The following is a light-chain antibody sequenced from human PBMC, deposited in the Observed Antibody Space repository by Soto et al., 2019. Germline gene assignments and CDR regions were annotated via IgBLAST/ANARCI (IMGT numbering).Light chain of an antibody. Sequence: QSVLTQPPSASGTPGQRVTISCSGSSSNIGSNNVNWYQQLPGTAPKLLIYSNNQRPSGVPDRFSGSKSGTSASLAISGLQAEDEADYYCAAGDASLLFGGGTKLTVL. CDR2: SNN. CDR1: SSNIGSNN. J-gene: IGLJ2*01. CDR3: AAGDASLL. V-gene: IGLV1-44*01.